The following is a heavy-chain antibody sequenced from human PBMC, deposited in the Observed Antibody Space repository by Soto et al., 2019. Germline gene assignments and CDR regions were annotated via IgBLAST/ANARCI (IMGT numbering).Heavy chain of an antibody. D-gene: IGHD3-10*01. V-gene: IGHV4-4*02. CDR1: GGSISSSNW. Sequence: QVQLQESGPGLVKPSGTLSLTCAVSGGSISSSNWWSWVSQPPGKGLEWIGEIYHSGSPNYNPSLKSRVTISVNKSKNQVSLKMSSVTAADTAVYYCARGQLGGYYGSGRTDYWGQGTLVTVSS. J-gene: IGHJ4*02. CDR2: IYHSGSP. CDR3: ARGQLGGYYGSGRTDY.